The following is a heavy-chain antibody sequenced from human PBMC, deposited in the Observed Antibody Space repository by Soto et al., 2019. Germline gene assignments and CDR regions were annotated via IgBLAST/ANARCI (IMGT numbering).Heavy chain of an antibody. CDR1: GGSICSGGYY. CDR2: IYYSGST. J-gene: IGHJ4*02. CDR3: ARSSRSTVTTFDY. Sequence: SETLSLTCTVSGGSICSGGYYWSWISQHPGKGLEWIGYIYYSGSTYYNPSLKSRVTISVDTSKNQFSLKLSSVTAADTAVYYCARSSRSTVTTFDYWGQGTLVTVS. D-gene: IGHD4-17*01. V-gene: IGHV4-31*03.